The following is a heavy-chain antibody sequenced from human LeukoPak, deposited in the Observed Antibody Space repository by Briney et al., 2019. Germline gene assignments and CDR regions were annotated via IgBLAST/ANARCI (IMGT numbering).Heavy chain of an antibody. Sequence: PGGSLRLSCAASGFTFSSYWMHWVRQAPGKGLVWVSRIASDGRTVYADSVKGRFTISRDNAKDTVYLQMNSLRVEDTAVYYCIGSGGWPGYWGQGTLVTVSS. J-gene: IGHJ4*02. CDR1: GFTFSSYW. D-gene: IGHD1-26*01. V-gene: IGHV3-74*01. CDR2: IASDGRT. CDR3: IGSGGWPGY.